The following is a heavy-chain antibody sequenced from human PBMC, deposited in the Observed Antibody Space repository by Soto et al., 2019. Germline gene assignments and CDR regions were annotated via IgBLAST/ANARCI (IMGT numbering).Heavy chain of an antibody. CDR1: GFTFSNAW. CDR3: ALIPYSGYDRFVY. J-gene: IGHJ4*01. Sequence: GGSLRLSCVASGFTFSNAWMNWVRQAPGKGLVWVSRINSDGSSTSYADSVKGRFTISRDNAKNTLYLQMNSLRAEDTAVYYCALIPYSGYDRFVYCCHGPLFTVSS. CDR2: INSDGSST. D-gene: IGHD5-12*01. V-gene: IGHV3-74*01.